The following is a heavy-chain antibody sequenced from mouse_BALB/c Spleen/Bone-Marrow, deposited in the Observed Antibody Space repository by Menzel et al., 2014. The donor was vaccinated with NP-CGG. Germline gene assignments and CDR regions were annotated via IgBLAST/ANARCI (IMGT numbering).Heavy chain of an antibody. CDR2: ISSSGSYT. D-gene: IGHD2-4*01. CDR3: SRLRMITTYFDV. J-gene: IGHJ1*01. CDR1: GFTFSTYA. Sequence: DVKLVESGGGLAKPGGSLQLSCAASGFTFSTYAMSWVRQTPEKRLECVATISSSGSYTYYPDSVKGRFTISRDNAKNTLYLQMSSLRSEDTAMFYCSRLRMITTYFDVWGAGTTVTVSS. V-gene: IGHV5-9-3*01.